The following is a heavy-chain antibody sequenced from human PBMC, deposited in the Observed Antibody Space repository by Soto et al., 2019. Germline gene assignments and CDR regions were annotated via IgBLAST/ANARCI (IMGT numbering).Heavy chain of an antibody. CDR2: IYYSGTT. CDR3: ARGGDYSLPYHYDDYCMDV. CDR1: GGSITSGCYY. D-gene: IGHD1-26*01. J-gene: IGHJ6*02. V-gene: IGHV4-31*03. Sequence: QVQLQESGPGLVKPSQTLSLTCTVSGGSITSGCYYWSWIRQHPGKGLELIGYIYYSGTTYSNQSLNSRVTISVDTSKNQFSLKLSSLTAAATAVYYCARGGDYSLPYHYDDYCMDVWGQGTTVIFAS.